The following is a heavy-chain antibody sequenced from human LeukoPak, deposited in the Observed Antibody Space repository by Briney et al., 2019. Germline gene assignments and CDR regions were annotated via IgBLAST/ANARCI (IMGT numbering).Heavy chain of an antibody. CDR3: ARVVVVAATLDY. D-gene: IGHD2-15*01. Sequence: SETLSLTCTVSGGSISSGDYYWRWIRQPPGKGLEWIWYIYYSGSTYYNPSLKSRVTISVDTSKNQFSLKLSSVTAADTAVYYCARVVVVAATLDYWGQGTLVTVSS. CDR2: IYYSGST. V-gene: IGHV4-30-4*01. CDR1: GGSISSGDYY. J-gene: IGHJ4*02.